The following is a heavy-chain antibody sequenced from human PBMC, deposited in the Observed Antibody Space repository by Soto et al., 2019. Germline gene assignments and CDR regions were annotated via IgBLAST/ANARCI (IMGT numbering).Heavy chain of an antibody. CDR3: AKAEGGAGYRDAFDI. D-gene: IGHD4-4*01. CDR1: GFTFSSYA. J-gene: IGHJ3*02. CDR2: ISGSGGST. Sequence: GESLKISCAASGFTFSSYAMSWVRQAPGKGLEWVSAISGSGGSTYYADSVKGRFTISRDNSKNTLYLQMNSLRAEDTAVYYCAKAEGGAGYRDAFDIWGQGTMVTVSS. V-gene: IGHV3-23*01.